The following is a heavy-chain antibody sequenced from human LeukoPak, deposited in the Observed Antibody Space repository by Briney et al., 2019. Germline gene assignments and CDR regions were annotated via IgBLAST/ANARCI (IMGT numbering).Heavy chain of an antibody. V-gene: IGHV3-30*04. CDR1: GFTFSIYA. CDR2: ISYAGSNK. Sequence: PGGSLRLSCAASGFTFSIYAMHWVRQAPGKGLEWVAVISYAGSNKYYADSVKGRFTISRDNSKNTLYLQMNSLRAEDTAVYYCARAMIVVVITTDWFDPWGQGTLVTVSS. CDR3: ARAMIVVVITTDWFDP. J-gene: IGHJ5*02. D-gene: IGHD3-22*01.